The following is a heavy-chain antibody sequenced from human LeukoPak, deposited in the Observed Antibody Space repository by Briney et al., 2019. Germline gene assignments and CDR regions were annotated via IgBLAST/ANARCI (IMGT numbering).Heavy chain of an antibody. CDR1: GYTFTGYY. D-gene: IGHD5-12*01. V-gene: IGHV1-2*02. CDR2: VNPNSGGT. CDR3: AREGSGYPY. Sequence: ASVNVSCKASGYTFTGYYMHWVRQAPGQRLEWMGWVNPNSGGTNYAQKFQGRVTMTRDTSISTAYMEVSRLTSDDSAVFSCAREGSGYPYWGQGTLVTVSS. J-gene: IGHJ4*02.